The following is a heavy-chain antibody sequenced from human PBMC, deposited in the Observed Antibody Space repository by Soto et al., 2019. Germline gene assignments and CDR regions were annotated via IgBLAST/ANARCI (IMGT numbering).Heavy chain of an antibody. D-gene: IGHD3-16*01. CDR2: IDPSDSYT. V-gene: IGHV5-10-1*01. J-gene: IGHJ6*02. Sequence: GESVRISYKGAGYSFTSYWISWVRQMPVKGLEWMGRIDPSDSYTNYSPSFQGHVTISADKSISTAYLQWSSLKASDTAMYYCARLTFGGVIYYSYGTDVWGQGTTVTVS. CDR1: GYSFTSYW. CDR3: ARLTFGGVIYYSYGTDV.